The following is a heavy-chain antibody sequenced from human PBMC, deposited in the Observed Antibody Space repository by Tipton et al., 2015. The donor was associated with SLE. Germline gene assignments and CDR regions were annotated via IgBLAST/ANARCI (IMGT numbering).Heavy chain of an antibody. Sequence: SLRLSCAASGFTFSSYAMSWVRQAPGKGLEWVTTISGSGSTTDYADSVKGRFTISRDNSKNTLYLQMNSLRAEDTAVYYCAKDPGIAALTYFDYWGQGTLVTVSS. CDR2: ISGSGSTT. J-gene: IGHJ4*02. D-gene: IGHD6-13*01. V-gene: IGHV3-23*01. CDR1: GFTFSSYA. CDR3: AKDPGIAALTYFDY.